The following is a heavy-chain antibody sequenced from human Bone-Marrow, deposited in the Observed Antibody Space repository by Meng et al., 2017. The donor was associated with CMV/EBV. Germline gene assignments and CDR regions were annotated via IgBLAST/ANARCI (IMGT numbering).Heavy chain of an antibody. Sequence: SGYYWGWIRQPQGKGLEWIGSIYYSGSTYYNPSLKSRVTISVDTSKNQFSLKLSSVTAADTAVYYCARDLYYDFRSGYYNGGPTRDYWGQGTLVTVSS. J-gene: IGHJ4*02. D-gene: IGHD3-3*01. CDR3: ARDLYYDFRSGYYNGGPTRDY. CDR2: IYYSGST. V-gene: IGHV4-39*07. CDR1: SGYY.